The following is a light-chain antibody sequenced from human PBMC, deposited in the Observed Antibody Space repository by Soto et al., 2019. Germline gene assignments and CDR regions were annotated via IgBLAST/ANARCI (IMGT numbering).Light chain of an antibody. Sequence: EIVMTQSPATLSVSPGERATLSCRASQSVTSNLAWYQQNPGQAPRLLISGASTRATGIPARFSGSGSGTEFTLTISSLQSEDFAVYYCQQYNNWPITFGQGTRLEIK. CDR1: QSVTSN. J-gene: IGKJ5*01. CDR3: QQYNNWPIT. V-gene: IGKV3-15*01. CDR2: GAS.